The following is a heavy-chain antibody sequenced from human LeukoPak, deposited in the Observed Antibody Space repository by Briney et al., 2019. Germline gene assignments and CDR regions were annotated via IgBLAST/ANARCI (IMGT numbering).Heavy chain of an antibody. CDR2: ISSSSSYT. CDR3: ARGGPMVRGVIIRGGFDY. J-gene: IGHJ4*02. Sequence: GGSLRLSCAASGFTFNSYEMNWVRQAPGKGLEWVSYISSSSSYTNYADSVKGRFTISRDNAKNSLYLQMNSLRAEDTAVYYCARGGPMVRGVIIRGGFDYWGQGTLVTVSS. D-gene: IGHD3-10*01. CDR1: GFTFNSYE. V-gene: IGHV3-21*05.